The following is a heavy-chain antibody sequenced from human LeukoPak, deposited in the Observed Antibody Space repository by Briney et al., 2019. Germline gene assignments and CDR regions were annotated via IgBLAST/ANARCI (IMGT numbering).Heavy chain of an antibody. CDR1: GYTLTELS. CDR3: ATLYRPTNWFDP. J-gene: IGHJ5*02. V-gene: IGHV1-24*01. D-gene: IGHD2-2*02. CDR2: FDPEDGET. Sequence: ASVKVSCKVSGYTLTELSMHWVRQAPGKGLEWMGGFDPEDGETIYAQKFQGRVTMTEDTSTDTAYMELSGLRSEDTAVYYCATLYRPTNWFDPWGQGTLVTVSS.